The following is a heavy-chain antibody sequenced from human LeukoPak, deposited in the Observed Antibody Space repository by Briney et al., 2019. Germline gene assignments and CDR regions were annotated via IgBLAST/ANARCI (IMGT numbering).Heavy chain of an antibody. CDR2: ISDSGDIT. Sequence: GGSLRLSCAASGFTFSSYAMSWVRQAPERVLEKVSGISDSGDITYYADSVKGRFTISRDNSKNTVYVQMNSLRVEDTAVYFCAKDRRGGSYYAATLDIWGPGTMVTVPS. CDR3: AKDRRGGSYYAATLDI. J-gene: IGHJ3*02. V-gene: IGHV3-23*01. D-gene: IGHD1-26*01. CDR1: GFTFSSYA.